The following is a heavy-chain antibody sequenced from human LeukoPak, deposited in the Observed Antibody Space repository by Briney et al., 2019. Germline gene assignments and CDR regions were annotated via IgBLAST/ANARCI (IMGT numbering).Heavy chain of an antibody. CDR2: ISWNSGSI. CDR1: GFTFDDYA. D-gene: IGHD3-22*01. Sequence: GRSLRLSCAASGFTFDDYAMHWVRQAPGKGLEWVSGISWNSGSIGYADSVKGRFTISRDNSKNTLYLQMNSLRAEDTAVYYCATDDYDSSGLTQGGYFDYWGQGTLVTVSS. CDR3: ATDDYDSSGLTQGGYFDY. V-gene: IGHV3-9*01. J-gene: IGHJ4*02.